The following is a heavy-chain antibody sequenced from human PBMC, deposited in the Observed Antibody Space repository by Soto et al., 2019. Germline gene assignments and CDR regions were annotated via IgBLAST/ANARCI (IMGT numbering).Heavy chain of an antibody. D-gene: IGHD3-22*01. J-gene: IGHJ6*02. V-gene: IGHV1-69*13. Sequence: SVKVSCKASGGTFSSYAISWVRQAPGQGLEWMGGIIPIFGTANYAQKFQGRVTITADESTSTAYMELSSLRSEDTAVYYCAAREYDSSGWPPTYYYYGMDVWGQGTTVTVSS. CDR1: GGTFSSYA. CDR2: IIPIFGTA. CDR3: AAREYDSSGWPPTYYYYGMDV.